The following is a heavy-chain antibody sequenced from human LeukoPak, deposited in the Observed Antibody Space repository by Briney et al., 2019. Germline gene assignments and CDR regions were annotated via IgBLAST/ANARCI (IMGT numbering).Heavy chain of an antibody. CDR1: GFPLSSYS. J-gene: IGHJ4*02. CDR3: STAKFDN. Sequence: GGSLRLSCAASGFPLSSYSINWVRQAPGKGLKWVSYINIDSITVNYADSVKGRFTTSRDNAKNSLYLQMSSLRAEDTAVYYCSTAKFDNWGQGTLVTVSS. CDR2: INIDSITV. V-gene: IGHV3-48*01.